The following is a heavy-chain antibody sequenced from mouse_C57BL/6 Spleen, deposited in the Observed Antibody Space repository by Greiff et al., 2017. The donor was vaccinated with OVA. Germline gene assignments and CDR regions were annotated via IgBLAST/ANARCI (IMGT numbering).Heavy chain of an antibody. Sequence: EVMLVESEGGLVQPGSSMKLSCTASGFTFSDYYMAWVRQVPEKGLEWVANINYDGSSTYYMDSLKSRFIISRDNAKNILYLQMSSLKSEDTATYYCARGDYGNYAFDYWGQGTTLTVSS. V-gene: IGHV5-16*01. CDR3: ARGDYGNYAFDY. J-gene: IGHJ2*01. CDR1: GFTFSDYY. D-gene: IGHD2-1*01. CDR2: INYDGSST.